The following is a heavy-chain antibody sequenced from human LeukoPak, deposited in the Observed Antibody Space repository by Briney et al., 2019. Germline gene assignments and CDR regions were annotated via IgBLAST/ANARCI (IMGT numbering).Heavy chain of an antibody. CDR2: IIPILGIA. Sequence: SVKVSCKASGGTFSSYAISWVRQAPGQGLEWMGRIIPILGIANYAQKFQGRVTITADKSTSTAYMELSSLRSEDTAVYYCASKSIEDSYGPGYHYYGMDVWGQGTTVTVSS. CDR3: ASKSIEDSYGPGYHYYGMDV. D-gene: IGHD5-18*01. CDR1: GGTFSSYA. J-gene: IGHJ6*02. V-gene: IGHV1-69*04.